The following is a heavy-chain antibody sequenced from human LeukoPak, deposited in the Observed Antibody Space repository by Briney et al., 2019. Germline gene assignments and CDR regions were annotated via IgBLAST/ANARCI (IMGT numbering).Heavy chain of an antibody. CDR3: ARDRRIAAAGTAFDI. D-gene: IGHD6-13*01. V-gene: IGHV3-30-3*01. CDR1: GFTFSSYA. Sequence: QSGGSLRLSCAASGFTFSSYAMHWVRQAPGKGLEWVAVISYDGSNKYYADSVKGRFTISRDNSKNTLYLQMNSLRAEDTAVYYCARDRRIAAAGTAFDIWGQGTMVTVSS. J-gene: IGHJ3*02. CDR2: ISYDGSNK.